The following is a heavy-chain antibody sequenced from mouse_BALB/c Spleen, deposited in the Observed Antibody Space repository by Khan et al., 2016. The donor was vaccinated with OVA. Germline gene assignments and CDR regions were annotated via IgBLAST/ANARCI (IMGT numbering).Heavy chain of an antibody. Sequence: VQLQQSGPEMVKPGASVRISCKASGYTFTSYYIHWVKQRPGQGLEWIGWIYPGNVNTKYNEKFKAKATLTANKSSSTAYMQLSSLTSEDSAVXFCARSSLYATGAMDYWGQGTSVTVSS. CDR1: GYTFTSYY. D-gene: IGHD1-1*01. V-gene: IGHV1S56*01. CDR2: IYPGNVNT. J-gene: IGHJ4*01. CDR3: ARSSLYATGAMDY.